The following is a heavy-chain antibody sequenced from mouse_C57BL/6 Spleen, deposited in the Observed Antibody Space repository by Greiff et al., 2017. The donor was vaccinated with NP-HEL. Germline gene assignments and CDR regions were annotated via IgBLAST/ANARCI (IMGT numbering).Heavy chain of an antibody. Sequence: VHLVESGAELVKPGASVKISCKASGYEFSSYWMNWVKQRPGKGLEWIGQIYPGDGDTKYNGKFKGKATLTADKSSSTAYMQLSSLTSEDSAVYFCAIISPPDYWGQGTTLTVSS. CDR2: IYPGDGDT. CDR3: AIISPPDY. V-gene: IGHV1-80*01. CDR1: GYEFSSYW. J-gene: IGHJ2*01.